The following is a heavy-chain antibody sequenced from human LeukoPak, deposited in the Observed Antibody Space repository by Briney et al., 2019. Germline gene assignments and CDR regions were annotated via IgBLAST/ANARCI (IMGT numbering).Heavy chain of an antibody. CDR2: ISAYNGNT. J-gene: IGHJ4*02. Sequence: ASVTVSCKASGYTFTSYGISWVRQAPGQGREWMGWISAYNGNTNYAQKLQGRVTMTTDTSTSTAYMELRSLRSDDTAVYYCARDRTMVRGVIPVYWGQGTLVTVSS. CDR3: ARDRTMVRGVIPVY. D-gene: IGHD3-10*01. V-gene: IGHV1-18*04. CDR1: GYTFTSYG.